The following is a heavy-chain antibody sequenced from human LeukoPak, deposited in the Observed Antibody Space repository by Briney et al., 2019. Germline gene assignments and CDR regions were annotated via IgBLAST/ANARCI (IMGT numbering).Heavy chain of an antibody. J-gene: IGHJ4*02. V-gene: IGHV3-9*01. CDR3: AKDKAPLYSGYDWDLDF. CDR1: GFTFHHYA. CDR2: ISWNSAYI. Sequence: TGGSQRLSCAASGFTFHHYAIHWVRQVPGKGLEWVSGISWNSAYIGYADSVKGRFTISRDNAKDSVYLQMNSLRAEDTALYYCAKDKAPLYSGYDWDLDFWGQGTMVTVSS. D-gene: IGHD5-12*01.